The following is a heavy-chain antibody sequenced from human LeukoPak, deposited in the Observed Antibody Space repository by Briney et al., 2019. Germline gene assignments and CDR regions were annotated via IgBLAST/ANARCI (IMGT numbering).Heavy chain of an antibody. J-gene: IGHJ4*02. D-gene: IGHD2-21*01. Sequence: ASVKVSCKASGYTFSSYDINWVRQATGQGLEWMGWMNPNSGNTGYAQKFQGRVTMTRSTSISTAYMELSSLRFEDTAVYYCTRSVRNGHIDYWGQGSLVTVSS. CDR2: MNPNSGNT. CDR1: GYTFSSYD. CDR3: TRSVRNGHIDY. V-gene: IGHV1-8*01.